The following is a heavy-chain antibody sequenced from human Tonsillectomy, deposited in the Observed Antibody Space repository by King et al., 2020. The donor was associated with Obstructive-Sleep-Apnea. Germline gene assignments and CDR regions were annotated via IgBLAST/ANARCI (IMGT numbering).Heavy chain of an antibody. CDR2: IDPSDFYT. D-gene: IGHD4-23*01. V-gene: IGHV5-10-1*03. CDR1: GYSFTSYW. CDR3: ARNMSEWGGNYIDGIYYFDY. J-gene: IGHJ4*02. Sequence: VQLVESGAEVKKPGESLRISCKGSGYSFTSYWISWVRQMPGKGLEWMGRIDPSDFYTNYSPSFQGHVTISADKSVSPAYLQWNSLRASDTAMYYCARNMSEWGGNYIDGIYYFDYWGQGTLVTVSS.